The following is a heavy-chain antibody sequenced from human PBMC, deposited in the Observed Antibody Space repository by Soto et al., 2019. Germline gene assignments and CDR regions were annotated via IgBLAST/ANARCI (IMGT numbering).Heavy chain of an antibody. D-gene: IGHD2-2*01. V-gene: IGHV4-31*03. J-gene: IGHJ4*02. CDR2: IYYSGST. CDR3: ARSSTSANYFDY. CDR1: GGSISSGGYY. Sequence: QVQLQESGPGLVKPSQTLSLTCTVSGGSISSGGYYWSWIRQHPGKGLEWIGYIYYSGSTYYNPSLKSRVTISVDTSKNQFSLKLNSVTAADMAVYYCARSSTSANYFDYWGQGTLVTVSS.